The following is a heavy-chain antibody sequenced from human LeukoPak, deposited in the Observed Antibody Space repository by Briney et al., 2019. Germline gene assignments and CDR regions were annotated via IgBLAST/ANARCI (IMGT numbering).Heavy chain of an antibody. D-gene: IGHD1-14*01. CDR1: GFTFSSYG. Sequence: GSLILSCASSGFTFSSYGMHLVRPAPGKGLEWVALKRYDGSNKYYADYVKGRFTNSRDNAKNPLYLQMNSLRAEDTGGYYCSVSWLAGGIRDYWGQATMVSVS. V-gene: IGHV3-30*02. J-gene: IGHJ4*02. CDR3: SVSWLAGGIRDY. CDR2: KRYDGSNK.